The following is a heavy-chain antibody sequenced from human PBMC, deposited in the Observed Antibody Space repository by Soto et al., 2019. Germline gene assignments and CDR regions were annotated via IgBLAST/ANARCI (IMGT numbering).Heavy chain of an antibody. CDR2: FYYSGNT. V-gene: IGHV4-61*01. Sequence: SETLSLTCTVSGDSVGSGPYYWSWIRQPPGKGLEWIGYFYYSGNTTYNPSLKSRVTISVDTSKNQFSLYLSSVTAADTAVYYCATLTTVTTNFDFWGQGTLVTVSS. D-gene: IGHD4-17*01. CDR1: GDSVGSGPYY. CDR3: ATLTTVTTNFDF. J-gene: IGHJ4*02.